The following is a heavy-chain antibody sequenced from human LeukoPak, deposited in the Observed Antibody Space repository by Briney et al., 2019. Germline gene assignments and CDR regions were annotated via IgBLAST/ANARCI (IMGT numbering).Heavy chain of an antibody. J-gene: IGHJ4*02. CDR2: IRSKANSYAT. CDR1: GFTFSGSA. D-gene: IGHD1-26*01. V-gene: IGHV3-73*01. CDR3: TRSYFEFREYYFDY. Sequence: GGSLRLSCAASGFTFSGSAMHWVRQTSGKGLEWIGRIRSKANSYATVYAASVKGRFTISRDDSKNTAYLQMNSLKTEDTAVYYCTRSYFEFREYYFDYWGQGTLVTVSS.